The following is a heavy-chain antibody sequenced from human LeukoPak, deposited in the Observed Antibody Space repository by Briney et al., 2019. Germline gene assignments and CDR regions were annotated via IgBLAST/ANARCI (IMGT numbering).Heavy chain of an antibody. V-gene: IGHV4-34*01. D-gene: IGHD1-14*01. CDR1: GGSFSGYY. CDR2: INHSGST. J-gene: IGHJ4*02. Sequence: SETLSLTCAVYGGSFSGYYWSWIRQPPGKGLEWIGEINHSGSTNYNPSLKSRVTISVDTSKNQFSLKLSSVTAADTAVYYCARGPCARTFDYWGQGTLVTVSS. CDR3: ARGPCARTFDY.